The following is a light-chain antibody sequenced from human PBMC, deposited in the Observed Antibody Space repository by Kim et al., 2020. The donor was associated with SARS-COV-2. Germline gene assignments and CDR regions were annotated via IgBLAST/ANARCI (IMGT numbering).Light chain of an antibody. CDR3: QAHDSSLSGFV. V-gene: IGLV1-40*01. J-gene: IGLJ1*01. CDR1: SSNIGASFD. CDR2: GNN. Sequence: QRVHISCTESSSNIGASFDVHGYQQLPGTAPQLLSYGNNTRPSGVPDRFSASKSGTSASLAITGLQAEDEADYDCQAHDSSLSGFVFGTGTKVTVL.